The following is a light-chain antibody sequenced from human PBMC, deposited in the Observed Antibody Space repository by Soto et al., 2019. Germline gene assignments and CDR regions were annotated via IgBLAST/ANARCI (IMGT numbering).Light chain of an antibody. V-gene: IGLV2-14*03. Sequence: QSALTQPASVSGSPGQSITISCTGTSSDVGGYNYVSWYQHHPGKAPKLMIYDVSNRPSGVSNRFSGSKSGNTASLTISGLQADDEADYYCSSYTSSSTVVFGGETKLTVL. J-gene: IGLJ2*01. CDR3: SSYTSSSTVV. CDR1: SSDVGGYNY. CDR2: DVS.